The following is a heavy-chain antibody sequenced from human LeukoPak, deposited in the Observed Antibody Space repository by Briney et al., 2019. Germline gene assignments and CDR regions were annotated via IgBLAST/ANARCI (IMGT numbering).Heavy chain of an antibody. V-gene: IGHV3-74*01. D-gene: IGHD4-17*01. J-gene: IGHJ6*04. CDR3: ARDRTGPAV. CDR1: GFTFSNYW. CDR2: INTDGIIT. Sequence: PGGSLRLSCEAPGFTFSNYWMKWARQAPGKGLVWVSRINTDGIITDYAGSVNGRFTISRDNAKNTLYLQMNSLRAEDTAVYYCARDRTGPAVWGKGTTVTVSS.